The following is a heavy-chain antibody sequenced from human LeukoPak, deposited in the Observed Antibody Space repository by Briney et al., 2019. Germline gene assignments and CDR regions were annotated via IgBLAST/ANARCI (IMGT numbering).Heavy chain of an antibody. Sequence: SETLSLTCTVSDCSISSYYWSWIRQPPGKGLEWIGYIYYSGSTNYNPSLKSRVTISVDASKNQCSLKLSSVTAADTAVYYCARGLGYYDSSGAWGQGTLVTVSS. V-gene: IGHV4-59*12. CDR3: ARGLGYYDSSGA. D-gene: IGHD3-22*01. CDR2: IYYSGST. CDR1: DCSISSYY. J-gene: IGHJ5*02.